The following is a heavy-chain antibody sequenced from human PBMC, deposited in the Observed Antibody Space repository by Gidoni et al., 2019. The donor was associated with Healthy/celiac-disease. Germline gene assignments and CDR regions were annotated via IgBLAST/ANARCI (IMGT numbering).Heavy chain of an antibody. V-gene: IGHV1-18*01. CDR1: GYTFTRYG. CDR2: ISAYNGNT. Sequence: QVQLVQSGAEVKKPGASVKVSCKASGYTFTRYGISWVRQAPGQGLEWMGWISAYNGNTNYAQKLQGRVTMTTDTSTSTAYMELRSLRSDDTAVYYCARDLRYGSSGYYLPDYWGQGTLVTVSS. J-gene: IGHJ4*02. D-gene: IGHD3-22*01. CDR3: ARDLRYGSSGYYLPDY.